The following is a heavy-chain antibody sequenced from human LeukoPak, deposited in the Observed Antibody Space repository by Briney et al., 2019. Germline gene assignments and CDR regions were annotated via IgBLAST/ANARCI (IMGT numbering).Heavy chain of an antibody. CDR1: GYTFTCYY. Sequence: ASVKVSCKASGYTFTCYYMHWVRQAPGQGLEWMGRINPNSGGTNYAQKFQGRGTMTRDTSISTAYMELSRLRSDDTAVYYCARVGGWYDNWFDPWGQGTLVTVSS. D-gene: IGHD6-19*01. J-gene: IGHJ5*02. CDR2: INPNSGGT. CDR3: ARVGGWYDNWFDP. V-gene: IGHV1-2*06.